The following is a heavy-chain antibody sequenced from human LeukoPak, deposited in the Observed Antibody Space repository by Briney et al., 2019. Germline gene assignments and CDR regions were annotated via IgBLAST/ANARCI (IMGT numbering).Heavy chain of an antibody. J-gene: IGHJ4*02. CDR1: GFTVNSYY. Sequence: RSGGSLRLSCAASGFTVNSYYMGWVRQAPGKGLEWVSVIYSGGDTYYADSVKGRFTIPRDNSKNMIYLEMSSLKAEDTAVYYCAKERNLEIAVAGTIFDYWGQGTLVTVSS. D-gene: IGHD6-19*01. CDR3: AKERNLEIAVAGTIFDY. CDR2: IYSGGDT. V-gene: IGHV3-66*01.